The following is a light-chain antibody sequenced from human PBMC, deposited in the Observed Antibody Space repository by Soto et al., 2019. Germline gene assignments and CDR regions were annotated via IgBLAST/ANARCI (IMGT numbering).Light chain of an antibody. CDR3: QQYKAYART. V-gene: IGKV1-5*03. J-gene: IGKJ1*01. Sequence: DIQMTQSPSTLSASVGDRVTITCRASQSISSWLAWYQQKPGKDPKLLISNASNLESGVPSRFSGSGSGTEVTLTMSSLQPDDFATYSCQQYKAYARTFGQGTKVVIK. CDR2: NAS. CDR1: QSISSW.